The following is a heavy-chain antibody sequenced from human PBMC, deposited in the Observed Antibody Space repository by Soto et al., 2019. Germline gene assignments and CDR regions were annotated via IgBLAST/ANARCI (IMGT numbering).Heavy chain of an antibody. CDR1: GFTFSGSA. CDR3: TSPGAAGTNGMDV. Sequence: PGGSLRLSCAASGFTFSGSAMHWVRQASWKGLEWDGRIRSKANSYATAYAASVKGRFTISRDDSKNTAYLQMNSLKTEDTAVYYCTSPGAAGTNGMDVWGQGTTVTVSS. V-gene: IGHV3-73*01. J-gene: IGHJ6*02. D-gene: IGHD6-13*01. CDR2: IRSKANSYAT.